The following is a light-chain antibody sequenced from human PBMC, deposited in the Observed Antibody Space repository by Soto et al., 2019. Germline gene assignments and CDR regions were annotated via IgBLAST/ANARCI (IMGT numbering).Light chain of an antibody. V-gene: IGKV1-5*01. J-gene: IGKJ1*01. Sequence: DIQMTQSPSTLSASVGDRITITCRASQSVSAWVAWYQQKPGKAPKVVIYDASSLESGVPSRFAGSRSGTELTLTINSLQPDDSATYYCQQYNNFPGTFGQGTKVDIK. CDR3: QQYNNFPGT. CDR2: DAS. CDR1: QSVSAW.